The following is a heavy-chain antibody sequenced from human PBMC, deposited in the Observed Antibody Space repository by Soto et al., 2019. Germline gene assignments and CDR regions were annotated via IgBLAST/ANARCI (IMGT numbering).Heavy chain of an antibody. V-gene: IGHV4-39*01. CDR3: ARVLRDYPFYYYYMDV. CDR2: IYYSGST. J-gene: IGHJ6*03. D-gene: IGHD3-10*01. CDR1: SGSISSSSYF. Sequence: QLQLQESGPGLVKPSETLSLTCTVSSGSISSSSYFWAWIRQPPGKGLEWIGNIYYSGSTYYNPSPNSRVTISVNTSKNQFSLKLSSVTAADTAVYYCARVLRDYPFYYYYMDVWGKGTPVTVSS.